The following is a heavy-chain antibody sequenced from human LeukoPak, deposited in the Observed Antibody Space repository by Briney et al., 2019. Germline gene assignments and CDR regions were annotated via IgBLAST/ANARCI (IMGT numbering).Heavy chain of an antibody. J-gene: IGHJ5*02. Sequence: SETLSLTCAVYGGSFSGYYWSWIRQPPGKGLEWIGEINHSGSTNYNPSLKSRVTISVDTSKNQFSLKLSSVTAADAAGYYCARDRGRIQLRLVQSWFDPWGQGTLVTVSS. CDR2: INHSGST. D-gene: IGHD5-18*01. V-gene: IGHV4-34*01. CDR3: ARDRGRIQLRLVQSWFDP. CDR1: GGSFSGYY.